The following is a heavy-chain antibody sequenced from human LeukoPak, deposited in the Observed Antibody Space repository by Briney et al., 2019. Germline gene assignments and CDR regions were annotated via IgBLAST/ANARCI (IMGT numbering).Heavy chain of an antibody. Sequence: SETLSLTCTVSGGSISSYYWSWIRQPPGKGLEWLGYIYYSGSTNYNPSLKSRVTISVDTSKNQFSLKLSSVTAADTAVYYCASFVGATTLFDYWGQGTLVTVSS. CDR3: ASFVGATTLFDY. J-gene: IGHJ4*02. CDR2: IYYSGST. V-gene: IGHV4-59*01. CDR1: GGSISSYY. D-gene: IGHD1-26*01.